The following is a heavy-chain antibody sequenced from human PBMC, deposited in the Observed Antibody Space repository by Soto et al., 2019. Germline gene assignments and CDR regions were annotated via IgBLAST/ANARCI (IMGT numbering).Heavy chain of an antibody. CDR2: IWYDGSYR. V-gene: IGHV3-33*01. J-gene: IGHJ5*02. CDR3: ARSSGSGHLGWFAP. Sequence: QVQLVQSGGGVVQSGRSLRLSCMASGFTFNTYGMFWVRQAPGTGLEWVAGIWYDGSYRYYVDSVKGRFTVSRDNSKNQVDLEMNNWRGEDTAVYYWARSSGSGHLGWFAPWGQGAWSPSPQ. D-gene: IGHD3-10*01. CDR1: GFTFNTYG.